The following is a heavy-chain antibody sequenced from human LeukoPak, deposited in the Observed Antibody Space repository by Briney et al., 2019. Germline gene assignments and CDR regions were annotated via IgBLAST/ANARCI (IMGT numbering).Heavy chain of an antibody. J-gene: IGHJ5*02. V-gene: IGHV4-4*07. CDR3: ARERSSGLAL. D-gene: IGHD6-19*01. Sequence: SETLSLTCTVPGDSTSGYYWSWIRQPAEKGLEWIGRIYTSGSANYNPSLKSRVTMSLDTPKKQFSLQMSSVTAADTAIYYCARERSSGLALWGQGALVTVSS. CDR2: IYTSGSA. CDR1: GDSTSGYY.